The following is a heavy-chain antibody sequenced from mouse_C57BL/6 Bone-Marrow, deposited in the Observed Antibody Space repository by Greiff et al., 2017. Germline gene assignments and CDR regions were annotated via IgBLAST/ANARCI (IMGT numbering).Heavy chain of an antibody. Sequence: VQLKQSGPELVKPGASVKISCKASGYSFTDYNMNWVKQSNGKSLEWIGVINPNYGTTSYNQKFKGKATLTVDQSPSTAYMQLNSLTSEDSAVYYCARWGNYGYDGFAYWGQGTLVTVSA. J-gene: IGHJ3*01. CDR2: INPNYGTT. V-gene: IGHV1-39*01. D-gene: IGHD2-2*01. CDR3: ARWGNYGYDGFAY. CDR1: GYSFTDYN.